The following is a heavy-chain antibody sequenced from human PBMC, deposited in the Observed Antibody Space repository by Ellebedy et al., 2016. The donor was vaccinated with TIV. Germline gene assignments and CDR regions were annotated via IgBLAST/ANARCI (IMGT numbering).Heavy chain of an antibody. CDR1: GFTFSSYS. V-gene: IGHV3-21*01. J-gene: IGHJ3*02. D-gene: IGHD6-13*01. CDR3: ARDYGYNSSWSMGDAFDI. Sequence: GESLKISXAASGFTFSSYSMNWVRQAPGKGLEWVSSISSSSSYIYYADSVKGRFTISRDNAKNSLYLQMNSLRAEDTAVYYCARDYGYNSSWSMGDAFDIWGQGTMVTVSS. CDR2: ISSSSSYI.